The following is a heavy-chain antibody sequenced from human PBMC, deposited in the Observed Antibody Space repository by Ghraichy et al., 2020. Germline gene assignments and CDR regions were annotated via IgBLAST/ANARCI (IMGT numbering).Heavy chain of an antibody. D-gene: IGHD4-17*01. CDR2: IYYSGST. CDR3: ARDRTSDYGRDYYGMDV. Sequence: SETLSLTCTVSGGSISSGGYYWSWIRQHPGKGLEWIGYIYYSGSTYYNPSLKSRVTISVDTSKNQFSLKLSSVTAADTAVYYCARDRTSDYGRDYYGMDVWGQETTVTVSS. CDR1: GGSISSGGYY. V-gene: IGHV4-31*03. J-gene: IGHJ6*02.